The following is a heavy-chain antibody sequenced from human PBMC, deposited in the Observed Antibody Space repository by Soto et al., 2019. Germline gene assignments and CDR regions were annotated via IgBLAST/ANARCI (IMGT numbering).Heavy chain of an antibody. V-gene: IGHV3-48*01. D-gene: IGHD2-21*01. J-gene: IGHJ1*01. CDR1: GFAFSAYS. Sequence: EVQLVESGGGLVQPGGSLRLSCAASGFAFSAYSMTWVRQAPGRGLEWVSYISSSSGSIYYADSMKGRFTISRDNAKNSLCLQVNSLRAEDSAVYLCSRGGHSNSFVFQNWGQGTLVVVSS. CDR2: ISSSSGSI. CDR3: SRGGHSNSFVFQN.